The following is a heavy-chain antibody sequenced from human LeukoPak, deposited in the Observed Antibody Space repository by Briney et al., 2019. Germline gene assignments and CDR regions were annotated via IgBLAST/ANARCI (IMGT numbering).Heavy chain of an antibody. CDR3: VNFWVASDN. D-gene: IGHD3-16*01. CDR2: IGSNGGST. Sequence: PAQSLRLSCSASGFTFSNYDMHWVRQAPGKGLEFVSAIGSNGGSTYYGDSVKGRFTISRDNSKNTLYLQMSSLRTEDTAVYFCVNFWVASDNWGQGTLVTVSS. J-gene: IGHJ4*02. V-gene: IGHV3-64D*09. CDR1: GFTFSNYD.